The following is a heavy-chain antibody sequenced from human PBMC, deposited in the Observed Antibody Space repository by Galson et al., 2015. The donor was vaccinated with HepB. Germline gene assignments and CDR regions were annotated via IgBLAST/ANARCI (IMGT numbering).Heavy chain of an antibody. CDR3: ARGSSWYRGYLDH. D-gene: IGHD6-13*01. V-gene: IGHV3-30*04. J-gene: IGHJ4*02. Sequence: SLRLSCAASGFIFSSYAMNWVCQAPGKGLEWVAVISYDGSKKYQADSVKGRITISRDNSNNNLYLEMNSLRDEDTAVYYCARGSSWYRGYLDHWGQGTRVTVTS. CDR1: GFIFSSYA. CDR2: ISYDGSKK.